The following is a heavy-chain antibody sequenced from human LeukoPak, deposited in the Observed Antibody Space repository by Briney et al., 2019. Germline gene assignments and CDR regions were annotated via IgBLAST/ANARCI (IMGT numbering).Heavy chain of an antibody. CDR1: GFTFSSYW. CDR3: AKAGSSWYYFDY. CDR2: INTDGSST. D-gene: IGHD6-13*01. Sequence: GGSLRLSCAASGFTFSSYWMHWVRHALGKGLVWVSRINTDGSSTSYADSVKGRFTISRDNSKNTLYLQMNSLRAEDTAVYYCAKAGSSWYYFDYWGQGTLVTVSS. J-gene: IGHJ4*02. V-gene: IGHV3-74*01.